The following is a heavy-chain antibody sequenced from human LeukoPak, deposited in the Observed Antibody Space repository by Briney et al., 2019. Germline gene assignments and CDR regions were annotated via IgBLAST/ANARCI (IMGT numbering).Heavy chain of an antibody. D-gene: IGHD3-22*01. CDR2: INEDGSEK. CDR1: GCIVRNFW. J-gene: IGHJ4*02. Sequence: GGSLPLSCAAAGCIVRNFWMGWVRQAQGKGLQWVASINEDGSEKYYVDSVKGRFTISRDNAKNSLYLQMNSLRAEDTAVYYCAREGGDSSGYYYAFDYWGQGTLVTVSS. V-gene: IGHV3-7*01. CDR3: AREGGDSSGYYYAFDY.